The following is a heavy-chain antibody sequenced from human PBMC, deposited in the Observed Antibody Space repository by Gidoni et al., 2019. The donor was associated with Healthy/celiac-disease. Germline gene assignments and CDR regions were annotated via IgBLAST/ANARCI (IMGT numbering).Heavy chain of an antibody. V-gene: IGHV3-15*01. Sequence: EVQLVESGGGLVKPGGSLSLSCAASGFTFSNAWMSWVRQAPGKGLEWVGRIKSKTDGGTTDYAAPVKGRFTISRDDSKNTLYLQMNSLKTEDTAVYYCTTDYYDSSGYYYFDYWGQGTLVTVSS. CDR1: GFTFSNAW. D-gene: IGHD3-22*01. CDR3: TTDYYDSSGYYYFDY. J-gene: IGHJ4*02. CDR2: IKSKTDGGTT.